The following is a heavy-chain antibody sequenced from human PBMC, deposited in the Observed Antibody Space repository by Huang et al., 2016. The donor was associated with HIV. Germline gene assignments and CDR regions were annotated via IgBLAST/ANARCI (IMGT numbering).Heavy chain of an antibody. CDR1: GFSISRSW. D-gene: IGHD3-22*01. J-gene: IGHJ4*02. CDR3: ARDPRIQSWLNFFDY. CDR2: MKSDGSRT. V-gene: IGHV3-74*01. Sequence: EVQLVESGGGLVQPGGSLRLSCAASGFSISRSWMHWVRQAPGKGLVWVSSMKSDGSRTSDAESVKGRFTISRDNAKNTLYLQMNSLRAEDMAVYYCARDPRIQSWLNFFDYWGQGTLVSVSS.